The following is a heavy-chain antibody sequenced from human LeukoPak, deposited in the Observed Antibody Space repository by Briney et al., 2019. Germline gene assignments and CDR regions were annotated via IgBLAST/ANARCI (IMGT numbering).Heavy chain of an antibody. CDR1: GFTFSSYW. D-gene: IGHD4-17*01. V-gene: IGHV3-7*01. J-gene: IGHJ6*02. Sequence: GGSLRLSCAASGFTFSSYWMSWVRQAPGKGLEWVANIKQDGSEKYYVDSVKGRFTISRDNAKNSLYLQMNSLRAEDTAVYYCARVHRAADDYGDSQNYYYSYGMDVWGQGTTVTVSS. CDR2: IKQDGSEK. CDR3: ARVHRAADDYGDSQNYYYSYGMDV.